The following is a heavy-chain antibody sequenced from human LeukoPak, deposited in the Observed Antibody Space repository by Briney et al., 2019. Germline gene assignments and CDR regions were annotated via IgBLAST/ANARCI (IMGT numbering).Heavy chain of an antibody. CDR1: GFTFSSYS. J-gene: IGHJ4*02. V-gene: IGHV3-21*01. Sequence: GGSLRLSCAASGFTFSSYSMNWVRQAPGKGLEWVSSISSSSSYIYYADSVKGRFTISRDNSKNTLYLQMNSLRAEDTAVYYCAKDLVTMVRGVIIPIDYWGQGTLVTVSS. CDR2: ISSSSSYI. CDR3: AKDLVTMVRGVIIPIDY. D-gene: IGHD3-10*01.